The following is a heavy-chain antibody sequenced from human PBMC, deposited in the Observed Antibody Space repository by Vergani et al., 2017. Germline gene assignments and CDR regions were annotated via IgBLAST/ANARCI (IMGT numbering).Heavy chain of an antibody. CDR1: GDSISRGNYY. D-gene: IGHD1-26*01. CDR3: ARGTFLHAFDN. J-gene: IGHJ3*02. V-gene: IGHV4-61*02. CDR2: IYSSWST. Sequence: QVQLQESGPGLLKPSQTLSLTCSVAGDSISRGNYYWNWIRQPAGKGLEWMGRIYSSWSTSYNPSIKSRITMSLDTSKNQFSLSLSSVTAADTAVYYCARGTFLHAFDNWGQGTVVTVSS.